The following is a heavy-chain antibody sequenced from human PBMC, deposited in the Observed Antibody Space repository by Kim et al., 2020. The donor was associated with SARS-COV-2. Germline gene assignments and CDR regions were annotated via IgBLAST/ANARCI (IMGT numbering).Heavy chain of an antibody. V-gene: IGHV3-9*01. J-gene: IGHJ6*02. CDR3: AKDIGWDSSSWWDV. CDR2: ISWNSGSI. Sequence: GGSLRLSCAASGFTFDDYAMHWVQQAPGKGLEWVSGISWNSGSIGYADSVKGRFTISRDNAKNSLYLQMNSLRAEDTALYYCAKDIGWDSSSWWDVWGQGTTVTVSS. D-gene: IGHD6-13*01. CDR1: GFTFDDYA.